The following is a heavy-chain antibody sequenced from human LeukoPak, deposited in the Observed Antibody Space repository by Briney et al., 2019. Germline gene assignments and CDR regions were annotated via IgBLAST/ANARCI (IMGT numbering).Heavy chain of an antibody. J-gene: IGHJ4*02. Sequence: GGSLRLSCAASGFTFSSYAMSWVRQAPGKGLEWVSGISGSGGSTYYADSVKGRFTISGDNSKNTLYLQMNSLRAEDTAVYYCTTEPAAMITSDYWGQGTLVTVSS. D-gene: IGHD3-16*01. V-gene: IGHV3-23*01. CDR1: GFTFSSYA. CDR3: TTEPAAMITSDY. CDR2: ISGSGGST.